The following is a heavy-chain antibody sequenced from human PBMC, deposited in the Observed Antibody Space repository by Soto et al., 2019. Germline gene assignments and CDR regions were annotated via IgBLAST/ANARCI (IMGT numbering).Heavy chain of an antibody. CDR3: AKDLSVVVTAFSRYYYYGMDV. J-gene: IGHJ6*02. Sequence: QVQLVESGGGVVQPGRSLRLSCAASGFTFSSYGMHWVRQAPGKGLEWVAVISYDGSNKYYADSVKGRFTISRDNSKNTLYLQMNSLRAEDTAVYYCAKDLSVVVTAFSRYYYYGMDVWGQGTTVTVSS. D-gene: IGHD2-21*02. V-gene: IGHV3-30*18. CDR1: GFTFSSYG. CDR2: ISYDGSNK.